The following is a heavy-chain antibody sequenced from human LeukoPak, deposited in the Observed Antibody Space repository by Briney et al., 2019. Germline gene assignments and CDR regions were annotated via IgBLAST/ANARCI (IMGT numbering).Heavy chain of an antibody. Sequence: GGSLRLSCAASGFTFSNYAMSWVRQAPGKGLEWVSAISGSGGSTYYADSVKGRFTISRDNAKNSLFLQMNSLRAEDTAVYYCARDEILTGLYYFDYWGQGTLVTVSS. D-gene: IGHD3-9*01. J-gene: IGHJ4*02. V-gene: IGHV3-23*01. CDR3: ARDEILTGLYYFDY. CDR1: GFTFSNYA. CDR2: ISGSGGST.